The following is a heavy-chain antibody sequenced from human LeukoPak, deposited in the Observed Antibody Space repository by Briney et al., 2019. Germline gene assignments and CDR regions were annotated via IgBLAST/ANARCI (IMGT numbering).Heavy chain of an antibody. CDR1: GFTFEDYG. V-gene: IGHV3-20*04. D-gene: IGHD5-18*01. CDR3: ARGTTAIYYFDY. J-gene: IGHJ4*02. CDR2: IDRNGDST. Sequence: GGSLRLSCSASGFTFEDYGMSWVRQGPGKGLEWVSAIDRNGDSTGYADSVKGRFTISRDNAKNSLYLQMNSLRPEDTALYYCARGTTAIYYFDYWGQGTLVTVSS.